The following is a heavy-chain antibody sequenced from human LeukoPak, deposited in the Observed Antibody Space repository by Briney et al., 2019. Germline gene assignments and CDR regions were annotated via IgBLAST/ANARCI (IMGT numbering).Heavy chain of an antibody. CDR1: GGSISSNSYY. Sequence: PSETLSLTCAVSGGSISSNSYYWGWLRQPPGTGLEWIGSIYYSGSTYYNPSLKSRVTISVDTSKNQFSLKLSSVTAADTAVYYCARTRYYYNSRSYGAPYYFDYWGQGTLVTVSS. V-gene: IGHV4-39*01. J-gene: IGHJ4*02. CDR2: IYYSGST. D-gene: IGHD3-10*01. CDR3: ARTRYYYNSRSYGAPYYFDY.